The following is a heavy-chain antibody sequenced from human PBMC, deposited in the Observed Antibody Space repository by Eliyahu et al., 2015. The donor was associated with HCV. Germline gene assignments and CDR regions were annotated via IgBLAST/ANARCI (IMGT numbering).Heavy chain of an antibody. D-gene: IGHD1-1*01. Sequence: EEQLVQSGADTREAGKSLTISCKASEYAFNWYWIAWVRQVPGKGLEWMAIIYPDDSDTRYSPSFQGRVTVSADKSITTAYLQWTSLKASDTAMYYCVTGTRWLHRTKFDSWGQGTLVTVSS. CDR2: IYPDDSDT. CDR3: VTGTRWLHRTKFDS. CDR1: EYAFNWYW. J-gene: IGHJ5*01. V-gene: IGHV5-51*01.